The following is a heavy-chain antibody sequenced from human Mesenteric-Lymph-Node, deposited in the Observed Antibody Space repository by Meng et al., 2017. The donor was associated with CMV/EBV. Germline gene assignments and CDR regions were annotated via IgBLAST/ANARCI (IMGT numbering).Heavy chain of an antibody. D-gene: IGHD2-2*02. CDR2: MNPNSGNT. Sequence: ASVKVSCKTSGYPFTSYDINWVRQATGQGLEWMGWMNPNSGNTGYAQKFQGRVTMTRDTSTNTANMELRSLRSEDTAVYYCARDKLSDIVVVPAAIGPLYYYYGMDVWGQGTTVTVSS. CDR3: ARDKLSDIVVVPAAIGPLYYYYGMDV. J-gene: IGHJ6*02. V-gene: IGHV1-8*01. CDR1: GYPFTSYD.